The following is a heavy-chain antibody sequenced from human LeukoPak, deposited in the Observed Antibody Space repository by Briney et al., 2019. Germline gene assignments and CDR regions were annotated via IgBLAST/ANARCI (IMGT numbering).Heavy chain of an antibody. J-gene: IGHJ6*02. Sequence: SQTLSLTCAISGDRVSRNSATWTWIRQSPSRCLEWLGWTYFRSKWYNDSAESVKRRISINPDTSKNQFSLQLGSVTPEDTAVYYCARGLLVGHPYYCAMDVWGQGTTVSVSS. V-gene: IGHV6-1*01. D-gene: IGHD1-26*01. CDR2: TYFRSKWYN. CDR1: GDRVSRNSAT. CDR3: ARGLLVGHPYYCAMDV.